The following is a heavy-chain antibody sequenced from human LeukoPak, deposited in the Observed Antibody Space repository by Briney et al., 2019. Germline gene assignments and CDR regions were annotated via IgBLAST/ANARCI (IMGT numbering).Heavy chain of an antibody. V-gene: IGHV1-2*02. CDR3: ARDRGPSGYFDY. Sequence: ASVKVSCKASGYTFTGYYMHWVRQAPGQGLEWMGWINPNSGGTNYAQKFQGRVTMNRDTSISTAYMELSRLRSDDTAVYYCARDRGPSGYFDYWGQGTLVTVSS. J-gene: IGHJ4*02. D-gene: IGHD3/OR15-3a*01. CDR1: GYTFTGYY. CDR2: INPNSGGT.